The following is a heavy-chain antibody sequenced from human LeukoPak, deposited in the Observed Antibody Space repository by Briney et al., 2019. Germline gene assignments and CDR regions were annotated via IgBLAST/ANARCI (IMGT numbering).Heavy chain of an antibody. V-gene: IGHV4-59*01. J-gene: IGHJ5*02. CDR2: IYYSGST. CDR3: AGEGLNKFDP. CDR1: GGSISSYY. D-gene: IGHD2-15*01. Sequence: PSETLSLTCTVSGGSISSYYWSWIRQPPGKGLEWIGYIYYSGSTNYNPSLKSRVTISVDTSKNQFSLKLNSVTAADTAVYYCAGEGLNKFDPWGQGTLVTVSS.